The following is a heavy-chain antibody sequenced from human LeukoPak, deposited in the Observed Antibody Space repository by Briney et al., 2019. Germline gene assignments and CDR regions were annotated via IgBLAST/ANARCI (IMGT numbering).Heavy chain of an antibody. CDR3: AKDKGVVPAAHYYMDV. V-gene: IGHV3-30*18. CDR1: GSTFSSYG. Sequence: GGSLRLSCAASGSTFSSYGMHWVRQAPGKGLEWVAVISYDGSNKYYADSVKGRFTISRDNSKNTLYLQMNSLRAEDTAVYYCAKDKGVVPAAHYYMDVWGKGTTVTVSS. D-gene: IGHD2-2*01. J-gene: IGHJ6*03. CDR2: ISYDGSNK.